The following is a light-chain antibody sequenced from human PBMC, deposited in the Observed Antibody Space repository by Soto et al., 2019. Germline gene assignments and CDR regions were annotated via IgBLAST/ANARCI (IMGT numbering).Light chain of an antibody. J-gene: IGLJ2*01. CDR1: NIGSKN. V-gene: IGLV3-9*01. CDR3: QVWDSSTDVV. CDR2: RDS. Sequence: SYELTQPLSVSVALGQTARITCGGNNIGSKNVHWYQQKPGQAPVLVIYRDSNRPSGIPERFSGSNSGNTATLTSRRAQGGDEADYSGQVWDSSTDVVFGGGTKLSVL.